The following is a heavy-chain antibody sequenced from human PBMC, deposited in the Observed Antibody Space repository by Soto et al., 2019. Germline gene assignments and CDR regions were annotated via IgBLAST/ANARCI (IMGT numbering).Heavy chain of an antibody. D-gene: IGHD3-9*01. CDR1: GDSVSSNSAA. CDR3: ARGLTYYDILTGYYPPTYGMDV. CDR2: TYYRSKWYN. Sequence: SQTLSLTCAISGDSVSSNSAAWNWIRQSPSRGLEWLGRTYYRSKWYNDYAVSVKSRITINPDTSKNQFSLQLNSVTPEDTAVYYCARGLTYYDILTGYYPPTYGMDVWGQGTTVTVSS. V-gene: IGHV6-1*01. J-gene: IGHJ6*02.